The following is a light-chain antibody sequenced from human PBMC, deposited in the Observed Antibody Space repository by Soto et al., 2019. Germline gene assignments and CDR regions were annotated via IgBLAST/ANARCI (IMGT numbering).Light chain of an antibody. J-gene: IGKJ2*01. CDR1: QSISSW. CDR2: KAS. CDR3: QQYNSYPYT. V-gene: IGKV1-5*03. Sequence: DIQMTQSPSTLSASVGDRVTITCRASQSISSWLAWYQQKPGKAPKLLIYKASTLQSGVPSRFSGSGSGTEFTLTISSLQPNDFATYYCQQYNSYPYTFGQGTKLEIK.